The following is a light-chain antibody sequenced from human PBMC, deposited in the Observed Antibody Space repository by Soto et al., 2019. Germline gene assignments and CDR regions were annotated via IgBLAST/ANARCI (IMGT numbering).Light chain of an antibody. Sequence: TVLTQSPGTLSLSPGERATLSCRASESISSNYLAWYQHKPGQAPRLLIYGASDRATGITDRFSGSGSGTDFTLTISRLEPEDIAVYFCQQYGGSPPYTFGQGTKLEIK. CDR2: GAS. J-gene: IGKJ2*01. V-gene: IGKV3-20*01. CDR1: ESISSNY. CDR3: QQYGGSPPYT.